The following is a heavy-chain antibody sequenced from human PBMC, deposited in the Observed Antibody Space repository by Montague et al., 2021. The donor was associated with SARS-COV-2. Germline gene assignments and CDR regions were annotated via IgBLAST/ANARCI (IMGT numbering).Heavy chain of an antibody. V-gene: IGHV4-34*01. J-gene: IGHJ3*02. CDR3: ARGRSALLWFGARVNDAFDI. CDR1: SWSFIGYY. Sequence: SETLSLTCAVYSWSFIGYYWSWIRQPPGKGLEWIGEINHSGSTTYNPSLNSRVTISVYTSRNQFSLKLSSVTAADTAVYYCARGRSALLWFGARVNDAFDIWGQGTMVTVSS. CDR2: INHSGST. D-gene: IGHD3-10*01.